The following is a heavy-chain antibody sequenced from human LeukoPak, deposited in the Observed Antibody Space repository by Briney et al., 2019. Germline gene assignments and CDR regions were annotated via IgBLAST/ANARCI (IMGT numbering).Heavy chain of an antibody. CDR2: INPNSGGT. CDR3: ARGEYSSWYYYNIRVTFDI. J-gene: IGHJ3*02. Sequence: ASVKVSCKASGYTFTGYYMHWVRQAPGQGLEWVGWINPNSGGTNYAQKFQGRVTMTRDTSISTAYMELSRLRSDDTAVYYCARGEYSSWYYYNIRVTFDIWGQGTMVTVSS. CDR1: GYTFTGYY. V-gene: IGHV1-2*02. D-gene: IGHD6-6*01.